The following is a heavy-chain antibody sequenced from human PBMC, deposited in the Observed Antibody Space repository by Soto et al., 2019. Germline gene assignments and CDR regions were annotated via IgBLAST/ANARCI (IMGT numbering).Heavy chain of an antibody. CDR3: ARHGPSSGYYSRSGAFDI. CDR2: IYPGDSDT. D-gene: IGHD3-22*01. Sequence: PGESLKISCKGSGYSFTSYWIGWVRQMPGKGLEWMGIIYPGDSDTRYSPSFQGQVTISADKSISTAYLQWSSLKASDTAMYYCARHGPSSGYYSRSGAFDIWGQGTMVTVSS. V-gene: IGHV5-51*01. CDR1: GYSFTSYW. J-gene: IGHJ3*02.